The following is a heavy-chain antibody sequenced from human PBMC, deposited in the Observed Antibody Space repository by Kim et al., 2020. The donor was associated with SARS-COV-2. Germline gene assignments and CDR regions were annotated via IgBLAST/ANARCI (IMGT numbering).Heavy chain of an antibody. D-gene: IGHD1-26*01. CDR2: ER. CDR3: ARELSGSYSDC. J-gene: IGHJ4*02. V-gene: IGHV3-7*03. Sequence: ERYYAASVKGRFTNSRDNSKNLVYLQMDSLRVEDTAVYYCARELSGSYSDCWGQGTRVTVSS.